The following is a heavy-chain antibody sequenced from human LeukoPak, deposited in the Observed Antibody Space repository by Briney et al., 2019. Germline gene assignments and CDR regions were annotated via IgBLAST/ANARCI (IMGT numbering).Heavy chain of an antibody. V-gene: IGHV1-46*01. CDR1: GGTFSSYA. CDR2: INPSGGST. J-gene: IGHJ4*02. Sequence: ASVKVSCKASGGTFSSYAISWVRQAPGQGLEWMGLINPSGGSTSYAQKFQGRVTMTRDTSTSTVYMELSSLRSEDTAVYYCARELGYCSSTSCPIPDYWGQGTLVTVSS. D-gene: IGHD2-2*01. CDR3: ARELGYCSSTSCPIPDY.